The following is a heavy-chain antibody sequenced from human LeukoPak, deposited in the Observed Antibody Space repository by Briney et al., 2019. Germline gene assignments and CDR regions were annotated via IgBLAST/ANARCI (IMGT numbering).Heavy chain of an antibody. CDR3: ASLWFGEPSSFDY. CDR2: IYHSGST. D-gene: IGHD3-10*01. CDR1: GYSICSGYY. J-gene: IGHJ4*02. Sequence: PSETLSLTCAVSGYSICSGYYWGWIRQPPGKGLEWIGSIYHSGSTYYNPSLKSRVTISVDTSKNQFSLKLSSVTAADTAVYYCASLWFGEPSSFDYWGQGTLVTVSS. V-gene: IGHV4-38-2*01.